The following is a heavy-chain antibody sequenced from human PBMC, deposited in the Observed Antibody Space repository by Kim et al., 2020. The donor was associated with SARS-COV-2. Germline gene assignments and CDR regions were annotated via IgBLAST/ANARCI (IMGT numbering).Heavy chain of an antibody. V-gene: IGHV4-31*02. D-gene: IGHD3-22*01. J-gene: IGHJ4*02. CDR3: ATTRTYDSSGYYYY. Sequence: NPSLKSRVTISVDTSRNQFSLKLSSVTAADTAVYYCATTRTYDSSGYYYYWGQGTLVTVSS.